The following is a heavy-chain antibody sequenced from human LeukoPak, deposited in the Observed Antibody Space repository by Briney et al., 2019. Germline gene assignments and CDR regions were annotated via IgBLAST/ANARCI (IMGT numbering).Heavy chain of an antibody. V-gene: IGHV1-69*04. J-gene: IGHJ4*02. CDR3: ARLETTVVTPGFDY. CDR2: IIPILGIA. D-gene: IGHD4-23*01. CDR1: GGTFSSYA. Sequence: SVKVSCKASGGTFSSYAISWVRQAPEQGLEWMGRIIPILGIANYAQKFQGRVTITADKSTSTAYMELSSLGSEDTAVYYCARLETTVVTPGFDYWGQGTLVTVSS.